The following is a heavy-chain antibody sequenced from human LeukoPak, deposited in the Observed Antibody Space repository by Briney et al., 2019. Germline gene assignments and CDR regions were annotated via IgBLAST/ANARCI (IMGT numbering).Heavy chain of an antibody. CDR3: ARGVEMATIWFDY. CDR2: INHSGST. J-gene: IGHJ4*02. Sequence: SETLSLTCTVSGGSISSGGYYWSWIRQPPGKGLEWIGEINHSGSTNYNPSLKSRVTISVDTSKNQFSLKLSSVTAADTAVYYCARGVEMATIWFDYWGQGTLVTVSS. CDR1: GGSISSGGYY. D-gene: IGHD5-24*01. V-gene: IGHV4-39*07.